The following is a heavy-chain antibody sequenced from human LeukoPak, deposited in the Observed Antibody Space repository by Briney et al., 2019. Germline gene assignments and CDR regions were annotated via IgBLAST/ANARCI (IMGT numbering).Heavy chain of an antibody. D-gene: IGHD6-13*01. CDR1: GFTFSSYA. V-gene: IGHV3-48*01. CDR3: ARDYSSTSGKHAFDI. J-gene: IGHJ3*02. Sequence: GSLRLSCAASGFTFSSYAMSWVRQAPGKGLEWVSYISSSSSSLYYADSVKGRFTISRDNAKNSLYLQMNSLRAEDTALYYCARDYSSTSGKHAFDIWGQGTMVTVSS. CDR2: ISSSSSSL.